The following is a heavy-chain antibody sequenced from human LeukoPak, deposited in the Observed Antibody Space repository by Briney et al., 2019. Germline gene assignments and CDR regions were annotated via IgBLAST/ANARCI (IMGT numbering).Heavy chain of an antibody. CDR1: GGSISSYY. Sequence: PSETLSLTCTVSGGSISSYYWSWIRQPPGKGLEWIGYIYYSGSTNYNPSLKSRVTISVDTSKNQFSLKLSSVTAADTAVYYCARGVAARRGGSIYYGMDVWGQGTTVTVSS. J-gene: IGHJ6*02. D-gene: IGHD6-6*01. CDR2: IYYSGST. V-gene: IGHV4-59*01. CDR3: ARGVAARRGGSIYYGMDV.